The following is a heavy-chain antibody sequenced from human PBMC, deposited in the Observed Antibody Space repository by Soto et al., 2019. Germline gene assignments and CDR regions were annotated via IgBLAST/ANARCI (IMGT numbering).Heavy chain of an antibody. CDR3: ARVRRGYSGYGIFDY. D-gene: IGHD5-12*01. V-gene: IGHV3-33*01. Sequence: QVQLVESGGGVVQPGRSLRLSCAASGFTLSTYVMHWVRQAPGKGLEWVAVIWYDGSNKYYADSVKGRFTISRDNSKNTLYLQMNSLRAEDTAVYYCARVRRGYSGYGIFDYWGQGTLVTVSS. CDR2: IWYDGSNK. J-gene: IGHJ4*02. CDR1: GFTLSTYV.